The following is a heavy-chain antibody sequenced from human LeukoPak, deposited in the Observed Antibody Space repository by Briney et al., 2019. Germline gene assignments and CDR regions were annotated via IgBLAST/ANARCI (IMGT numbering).Heavy chain of an antibody. Sequence: PGGSLRLSCRGSGFKFGDYAMTWVRQAPGKGLEWVGFIRREASGGTTEFAASVKGRFTTSIDESKSIAYLRMNSLKTEDTGVYYCARGPRLYGNWFDPWGQGTLVTVSS. V-gene: IGHV3-49*04. CDR3: ARGPRLYGNWFDP. D-gene: IGHD1-1*01. J-gene: IGHJ5*02. CDR2: IRREASGGTT. CDR1: GFKFGDYA.